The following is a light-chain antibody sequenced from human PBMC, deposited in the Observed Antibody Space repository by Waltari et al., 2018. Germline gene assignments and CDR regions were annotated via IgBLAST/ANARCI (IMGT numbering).Light chain of an antibody. V-gene: IGKV4-1*01. J-gene: IGKJ2*01. CDR3: QQYYSSPYT. Sequence: DIVMTQSPDSLAVSLGERATINCKSSQRVLSSSNNKNYLAWFQQKPGQPPKLLFYWASTRESGVPDRFSGSGSGTDFTLTISSLQAEDVTVYYCQQYYSSPYTFGRGTKLEIK. CDR1: QRVLSSSNNKNY. CDR2: WAS.